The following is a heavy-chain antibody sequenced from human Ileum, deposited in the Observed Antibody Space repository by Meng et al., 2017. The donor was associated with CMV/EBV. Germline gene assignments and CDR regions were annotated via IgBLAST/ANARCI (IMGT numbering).Heavy chain of an antibody. D-gene: IGHD6-19*01. CDR3: AKDTLSGSSGWFDY. Sequence: SELTISSYAVDWVRQDPGKGLEWVAVISYDGSNKYYADSVKGRFTISRDNSKNTLYLQMDSLRAEDTAVYYCAKDTLSGSSGWFDYWGQGTLVTVSS. J-gene: IGHJ4*02. CDR1: ELTISSYA. V-gene: IGHV3-30*18. CDR2: ISYDGSNK.